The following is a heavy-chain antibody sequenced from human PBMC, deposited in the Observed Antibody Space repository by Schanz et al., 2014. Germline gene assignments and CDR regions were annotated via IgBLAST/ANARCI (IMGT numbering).Heavy chain of an antibody. CDR3: ARGGGPEGVFDI. D-gene: IGHD2-8*01. J-gene: IGHJ3*02. V-gene: IGHV1-69*04. CDR2: IIPIHGIV. CDR1: GYTFSSYG. Sequence: QVQLVQSGAEAKKPGASVKVSCKTSGYTFSSYGITWVRQAPGQGLEWRGRIIPIHGIVNYAQRFQDRVRITADKSTSTAYMELSSLRSDDTAVYYWARGGGPEGVFDIWGQGTILTVSS.